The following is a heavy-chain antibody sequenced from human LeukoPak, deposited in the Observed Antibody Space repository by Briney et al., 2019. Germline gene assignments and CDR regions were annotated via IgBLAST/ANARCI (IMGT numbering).Heavy chain of an antibody. V-gene: IGHV3-30*02. CDR2: IHYDSTTE. CDR1: GFDFSSYG. Sequence: GGSLRLSCAASGFDFSSYGMHWVRQAPGKGLEWVAYIHYDSTTEDYADSVQGRFTISRDNSKNTLYLQMNSLRAEDTAVYYCAKGAAVAKLNYMDVWGKGTTVTISS. D-gene: IGHD6-19*01. CDR3: AKGAAVAKLNYMDV. J-gene: IGHJ6*03.